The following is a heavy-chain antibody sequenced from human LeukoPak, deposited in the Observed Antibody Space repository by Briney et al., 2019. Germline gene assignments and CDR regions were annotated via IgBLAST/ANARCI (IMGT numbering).Heavy chain of an antibody. J-gene: IGHJ4*02. CDR1: GFTLSNCS. V-gene: IGHV3-21*01. CDR3: ARDLAYGDDGL. CDR2: ISSSSSYI. D-gene: IGHD4-17*01. Sequence: GGSLRLSCAASGFTLSNCSMNWVRQAPGKGLKWVAFISSSSSYIFYADSLKGRFTISRDNAKNSLYLQMNSLRADDTAVYYCARDLAYGDDGLWGQGTLVTVSS.